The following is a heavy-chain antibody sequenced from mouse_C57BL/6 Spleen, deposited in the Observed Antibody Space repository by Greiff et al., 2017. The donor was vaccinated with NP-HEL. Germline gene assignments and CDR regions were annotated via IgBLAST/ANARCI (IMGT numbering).Heavy chain of an antibody. V-gene: IGHV2-5*01. D-gene: IGHD2-1*01. J-gene: IGHJ4*01. CDR2: IWRGGST. CDR1: GFSFTSYG. CDR3: AKKKGNSSVMDY. Sequence: QVQLQQSGPGLVQPSQCLSITCTVSGFSFTSYGVHWVRQSPGKGLEWLGVIWRGGSTDYNAAFMSRLSITKDNSKSQVFFKMNSLQADDTAIYYCAKKKGNSSVMDYWGQGTTVTVSS.